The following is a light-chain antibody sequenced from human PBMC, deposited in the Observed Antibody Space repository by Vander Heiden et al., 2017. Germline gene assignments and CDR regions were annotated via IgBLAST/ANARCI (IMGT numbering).Light chain of an antibody. CDR1: KMGNKY. CDR2: EDT. V-gene: IGLV3-1*01. CDR3: QVWDSSTVV. J-gene: IGLJ2*01. Sequence: SYEVTQPPSVSVSPGQTASITCSGDKMGNKYVCWYQQKPGQSPVLVIYEDTRRPSGIPERLSGSNSGNTATLTISGTQAMDEADYCCQVWDSSTVVFGGGTKLTVL.